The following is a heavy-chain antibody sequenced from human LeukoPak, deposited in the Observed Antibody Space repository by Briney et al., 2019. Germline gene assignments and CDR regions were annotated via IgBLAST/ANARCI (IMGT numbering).Heavy chain of an antibody. CDR2: IYYSGST. CDR1: GGSISSSSYY. D-gene: IGHD6-19*01. J-gene: IGHJ4*02. CDR3: ARFGSSGWLYFDY. V-gene: IGHV4-39*07. Sequence: SETLSLTCTVSGGSISSSSYYWGWIRQPPGKGLEWIGSIYYSGSTYYNPSLKSRVTISVDTSKNQFSLRLSSVTAADTAVYYCARFGSSGWLYFDYWGQGTLVTVSS.